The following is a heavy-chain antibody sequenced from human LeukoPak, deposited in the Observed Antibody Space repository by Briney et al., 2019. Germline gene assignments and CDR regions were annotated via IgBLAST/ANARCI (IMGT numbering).Heavy chain of an antibody. CDR2: MNPNSGNT. CDR1: GYTFTSYD. J-gene: IGHJ4*02. V-gene: IGHV1-8*01. D-gene: IGHD3-10*01. Sequence: ASVKVSCKASGYTFTSYDINWVRQATGQGLEWMGWMNPNSGNTGYAQKFQGRVTMTRNTSISTAYMELSSLRSEDTAVYYCARFRNTYYYGSGSQGVPFDYWGQGTLVTVSS. CDR3: ARFRNTYYYGSGSQGVPFDY.